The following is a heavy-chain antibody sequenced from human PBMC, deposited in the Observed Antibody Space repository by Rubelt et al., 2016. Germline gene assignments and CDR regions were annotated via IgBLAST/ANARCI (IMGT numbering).Heavy chain of an antibody. Sequence: QVQLVQSGAEVKKPGASVKVSCKASGYTFTSYYMHWVRQAPGQGLEWMGIINPSGGSTSYAQKFQGRVTRTRDTSTSTVYMELGSLRSEDTAVYYCARAASTVTTLLDLGYWGQGTLVTVSS. CDR1: GYTFTSYY. V-gene: IGHV1-46*01. D-gene: IGHD4-17*01. CDR3: ARAASTVTTLLDLGY. CDR2: INPSGGST. J-gene: IGHJ4*02.